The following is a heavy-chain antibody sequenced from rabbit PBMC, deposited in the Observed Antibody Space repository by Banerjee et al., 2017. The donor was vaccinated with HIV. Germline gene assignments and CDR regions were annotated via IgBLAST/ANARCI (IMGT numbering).Heavy chain of an antibody. CDR3: AREISGGWGDLNL. CDR2: IYTNSGST. J-gene: IGHJ4*01. CDR1: GIDFSGSGC. Sequence: QEQLEESGGGLVKPGGTLTLTCKASGIDFSGSGCMCWVRQAPGKGLEWIACIYTNSGSTYYASWAKGRFTISKTSSTTVTLQMNSLTAADTATYFCAREISGGWGDLNLWGPGTLVTDS. D-gene: IGHD4-1*01. V-gene: IGHV1S45*01.